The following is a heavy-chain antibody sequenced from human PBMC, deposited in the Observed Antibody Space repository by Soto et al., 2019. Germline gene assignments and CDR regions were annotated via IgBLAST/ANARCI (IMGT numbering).Heavy chain of an antibody. Sequence: WASVKVSCKASGGTFSSYAISWVRQAPGQGLEWMGGIIPIFGTANYAQKFQGRVTITADKSTSTAYMELSSLRSEDTAVYYCARGGSGYDSPFDYWGQGTLVTVSS. V-gene: IGHV1-69*06. CDR3: ARGGSGYDSPFDY. D-gene: IGHD5-12*01. CDR1: GGTFSSYA. J-gene: IGHJ4*02. CDR2: IIPIFGTA.